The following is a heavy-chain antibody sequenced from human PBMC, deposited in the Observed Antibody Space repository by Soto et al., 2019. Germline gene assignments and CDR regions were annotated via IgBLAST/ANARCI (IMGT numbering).Heavy chain of an antibody. CDR1: SGSISSGGHY. D-gene: IGHD3-22*01. Sequence: SETLSLICTVSSGSISSGGHYWSWIRQPPGKGPEWIGYISHSGTTYYNPSLKSRVSISPDTSNNQFSLKLSSVTAADTAVYYCARDRNGYFVLDYWGQGTLVTVSS. CDR2: ISHSGTT. CDR3: ARDRNGYFVLDY. J-gene: IGHJ4*02. V-gene: IGHV4-30-4*01.